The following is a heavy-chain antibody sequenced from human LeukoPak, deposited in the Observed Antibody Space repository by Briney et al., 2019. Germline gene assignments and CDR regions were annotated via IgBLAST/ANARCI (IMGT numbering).Heavy chain of an antibody. J-gene: IGHJ6*02. Sequence: HPGGSLRLSCAASGFTFSSYAMSWVRQAPGKGLEWVSAISGSGGSTYYADSVKGRFTISRDNSKNTLYLQMNSLRAEDTAVYYCARRLTGVPNYYYYYGMDVWGQGTTVTASS. D-gene: IGHD7-27*01. CDR1: GFTFSSYA. CDR3: ARRLTGVPNYYYYYGMDV. V-gene: IGHV3-23*01. CDR2: ISGSGGST.